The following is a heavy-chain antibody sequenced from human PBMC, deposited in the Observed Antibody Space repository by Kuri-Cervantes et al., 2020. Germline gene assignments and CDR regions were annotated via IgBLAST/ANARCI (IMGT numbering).Heavy chain of an antibody. CDR3: ARDTDYGDYASFLVFDY. D-gene: IGHD4-17*01. Sequence: GSVKVSCKASGYTFTSYAMNWVRQAPGQGLEWMGWINTNTGNPTYAQGFTGRFVFSLDTSVSTAYLQISSLKAEDTAVYYCARDTDYGDYASFLVFDYWGQGTLVTVSS. V-gene: IGHV7-4-1*02. J-gene: IGHJ4*02. CDR1: GYTFTSYA. CDR2: INTNTGNP.